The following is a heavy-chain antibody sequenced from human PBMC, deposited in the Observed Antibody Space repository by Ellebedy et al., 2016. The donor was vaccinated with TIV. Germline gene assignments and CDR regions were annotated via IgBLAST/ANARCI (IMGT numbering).Heavy chain of an antibody. D-gene: IGHD4-17*01. V-gene: IGHV3-23*01. CDR3: AKLPYGVPYFDY. Sequence: PGGSLRLSCAASGFTASGFTFSSYAMAWVRQAPGKGLEWVSAISGSGGATYYADSVKGRFTISRDNSKSTLYLQMNSLRAEDTAVYYCAKLPYGVPYFDYWGQGTLVTVSS. CDR2: ISGSGGAT. CDR1: GFTFSSYA. J-gene: IGHJ4*02.